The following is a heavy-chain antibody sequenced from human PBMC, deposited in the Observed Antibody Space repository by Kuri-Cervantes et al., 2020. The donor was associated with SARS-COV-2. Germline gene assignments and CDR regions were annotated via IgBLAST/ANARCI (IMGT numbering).Heavy chain of an antibody. CDR1: GFTFSTYA. V-gene: IGHV3-30-3*01. CDR3: ARSHAVGKTSYFALDV. D-gene: IGHD7-27*01. Sequence: GESLKISCAASGFTFSTYAITWVRRAPGKGLEWVAVISYDGNNEYYAESVRGRFTIFRDNSKNSLYLQMNSLRAEDTAVYYCARSHAVGKTSYFALDVWGQGTTVAVSS. CDR2: ISYDGNNE. J-gene: IGHJ6*02.